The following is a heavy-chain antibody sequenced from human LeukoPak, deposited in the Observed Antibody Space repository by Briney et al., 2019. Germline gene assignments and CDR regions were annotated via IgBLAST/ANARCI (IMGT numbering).Heavy chain of an antibody. V-gene: IGHV4-39*07. CDR1: GGSISSSSYY. Sequence: PSETLSLTCTVSGGSISSSSYYWGWIRQPPGKGLEWIGSIYYSGSTNYNPSLKSRVTMSVDTSKNQFSLKLSSVTAADTAVYYCARDGLRFLIAGYMDVWGKGTTVTVSS. D-gene: IGHD3-3*01. J-gene: IGHJ6*03. CDR3: ARDGLRFLIAGYMDV. CDR2: IYYSGST.